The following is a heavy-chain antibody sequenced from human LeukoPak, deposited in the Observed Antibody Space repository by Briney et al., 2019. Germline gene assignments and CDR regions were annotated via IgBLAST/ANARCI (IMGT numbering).Heavy chain of an antibody. V-gene: IGHV3-23*01. CDR3: AKDRSIGTYYTFDH. CDR1: GFTFNNYA. J-gene: IGHJ4*02. Sequence: PGGSLRLSCAASGFTFNNYAMTWVRQAPGKGLEWVSSISASGVMTDYADSVKGRFTVSRDNSKNSLYLQMSSLTAADTAVYYCAKDRSIGTYYTFDHWGQGTLVTVSS. CDR2: ISASGVMT. D-gene: IGHD1-26*01.